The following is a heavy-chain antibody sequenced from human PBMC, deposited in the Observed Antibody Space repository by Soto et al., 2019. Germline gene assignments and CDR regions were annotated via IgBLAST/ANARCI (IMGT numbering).Heavy chain of an antibody. D-gene: IGHD5-12*01. CDR3: ARGLIEYSGWRDAFQI. Sequence: SETLSLTCIVSGGSISSHYWTWIRHYPGKGLQWIGYIHDSGITNYNPSLRGRVTISVDTSKNHFSLKLNSVTAADTASYYCARGLIEYSGWRDAFQIWGQGTMVTVSS. J-gene: IGHJ3*02. CDR1: GGSISSHY. V-gene: IGHV4-59*11. CDR2: IHDSGIT.